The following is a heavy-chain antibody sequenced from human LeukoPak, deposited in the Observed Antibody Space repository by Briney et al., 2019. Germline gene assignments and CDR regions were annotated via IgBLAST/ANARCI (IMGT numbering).Heavy chain of an antibody. J-gene: IGHJ4*02. V-gene: IGHV3-23*01. Sequence: PGGTLRLSCAASGFTFSSYGMSWVRQAPGKGLEWVSAISGSGGSTYYADSVKGRFTISRDNSKNTLYLQMNSLRAEDTAVYYCARDLGDSGSLDYWGQGTLVTVSS. CDR1: GFTFSSYG. CDR3: ARDLGDSGSLDY. D-gene: IGHD1-26*01. CDR2: ISGSGGST.